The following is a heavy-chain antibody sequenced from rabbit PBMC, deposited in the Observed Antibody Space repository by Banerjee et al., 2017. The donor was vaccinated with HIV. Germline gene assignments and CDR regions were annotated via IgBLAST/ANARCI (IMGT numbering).Heavy chain of an antibody. Sequence: QSLEESGGDLVKPGASLTLTCKASGLDFSSSYWICWVRQAPGKGLEWIACIYAGDSGSPWYASWAKGRFTISKTSSTTVTLQMTSLTAADTATYFCARRNAGYAYGILNLWGQGTLVTVS. CDR1: GLDFSSSYW. CDR3: ARRNAGYAYGILNL. V-gene: IGHV1S40*01. CDR2: IYAGDSGSP. D-gene: IGHD6-1*01. J-gene: IGHJ4*01.